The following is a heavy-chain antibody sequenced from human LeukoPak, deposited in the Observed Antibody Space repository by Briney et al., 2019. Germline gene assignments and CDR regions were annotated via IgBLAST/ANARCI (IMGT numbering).Heavy chain of an antibody. D-gene: IGHD6-13*01. Sequence: ASVKVSCKASGYTFTSYYMHWVRQAPGQGLEWMGIINPSGGSTSYAQKFQGRVTMTRDMSTSTVYMELSSLRSEDTAVYYCARGGAWGQQLGGNWFDPWGQGTLVTVSS. CDR1: GYTFTSYY. CDR3: ARGGAWGQQLGGNWFDP. CDR2: INPSGGST. V-gene: IGHV1-46*01. J-gene: IGHJ5*02.